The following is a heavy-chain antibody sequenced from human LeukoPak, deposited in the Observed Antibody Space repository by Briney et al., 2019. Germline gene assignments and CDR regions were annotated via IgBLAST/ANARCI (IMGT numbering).Heavy chain of an antibody. CDR1: GFTFDDYA. CDR2: ISWNSGSI. V-gene: IGHV3-9*01. D-gene: IGHD3-22*01. CDR3: AKEHDSSGYYLKDGFDY. J-gene: IGHJ4*02. Sequence: GGSLRLSCAASGFTFDDYAMHWVRQAPGKGLEWVSSISWNSGSIGYADSVKGRFTISRDNAKNSLYLQMNSLRAEDTALYYCAKEHDSSGYYLKDGFDYWGQGTLVTVSS.